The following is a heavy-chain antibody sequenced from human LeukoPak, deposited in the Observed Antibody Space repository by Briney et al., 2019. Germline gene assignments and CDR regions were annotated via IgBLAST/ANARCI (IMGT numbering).Heavy chain of an antibody. V-gene: IGHV3-74*01. CDR2: INSDGSST. CDR1: GFTFSNYA. CDR3: APTRASSGYYLY. J-gene: IGHJ4*02. D-gene: IGHD3-22*01. Sequence: GGSLRLSCAASGFTFSNYALSWVRQAPGKGLVWVSRINSDGSSTSYADSVKGRFTISRDNAKNTLYLQMNSLRAEDTAVYYCAPTRASSGYYLYWGQGTLVTVSS.